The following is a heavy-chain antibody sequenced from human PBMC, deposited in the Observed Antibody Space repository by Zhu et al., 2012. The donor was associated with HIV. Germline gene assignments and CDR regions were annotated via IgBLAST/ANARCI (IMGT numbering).Heavy chain of an antibody. D-gene: IGHD4-11*01. J-gene: IGHJ2*01. V-gene: IGHV4-59*11. Sequence: QVQLQESGPGLVKPSETLSLTCTVSGGSISSHYWSWIRQPPGKGLEWIGYIYYSGSTNYNPSLKSRVTISVDTSKNQFSLKLSSVTAADTAVYYCARGEETRYFDLWGLAPWSLSPQ. CDR1: GGSISSHY. CDR3: ARGEETRYFDL. CDR2: IYYSGST.